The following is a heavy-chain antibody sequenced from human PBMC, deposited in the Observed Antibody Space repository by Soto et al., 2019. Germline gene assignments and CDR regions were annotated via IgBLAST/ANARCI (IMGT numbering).Heavy chain of an antibody. Sequence: EVQLLESGGNLVQPGGSLRLSCAASGFTFSSYAMSWVRQAPGKGLEWVSAIGGSGGSTYYADSVKGRFTISRDNSKNTLFLQMNSPRAEDTAVYYCAKDPYYYDTSEMDVWGQGTTVTVSS. CDR3: AKDPYYYDTSEMDV. D-gene: IGHD3-22*01. CDR2: IGGSGGST. CDR1: GFTFSSYA. V-gene: IGHV3-23*01. J-gene: IGHJ6*02.